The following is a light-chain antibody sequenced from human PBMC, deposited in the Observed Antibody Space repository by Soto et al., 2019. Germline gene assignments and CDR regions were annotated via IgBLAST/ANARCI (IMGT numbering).Light chain of an antibody. CDR3: QQLNSYPF. Sequence: DIQLTQSPSFLSASVGDRVTITCRASQGIDIYLAWYQQKPGIAPTLLIYAASTLQSGVPSRFSGSGSGTEFTLTISSLQPEDFATYYCQQLNSYPFFGGGTKVEIK. CDR2: AAS. J-gene: IGKJ4*01. CDR1: QGIDIY. V-gene: IGKV1-9*01.